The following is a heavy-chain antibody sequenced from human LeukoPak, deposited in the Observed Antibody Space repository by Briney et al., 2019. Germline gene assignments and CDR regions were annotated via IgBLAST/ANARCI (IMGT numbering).Heavy chain of an antibody. J-gene: IGHJ4*02. CDR2: IYYSGST. D-gene: IGHD1-7*01. V-gene: IGHV4-59*01. Sequence: SETLSLTCTVSGGSISSYYWSWIRQPPGKGLEWIGYIYYSGSTNYNPSPKSRVTISVDTSKNQFSLKLSSVTAADTAVYYCARGVTGTIPVDYWGQGTLVTVSS. CDR1: GGSISSYY. CDR3: ARGVTGTIPVDY.